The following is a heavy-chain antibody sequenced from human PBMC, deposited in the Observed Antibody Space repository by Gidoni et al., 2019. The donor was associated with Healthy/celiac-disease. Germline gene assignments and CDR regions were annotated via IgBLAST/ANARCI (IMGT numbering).Heavy chain of an antibody. V-gene: IGHV5-51*03. CDR1: GYSFTSYW. J-gene: IGHJ6*02. Sequence: EVQLVQSGAEVKKPGESLKISCKGSGYSFTSYWIGWVRQMPGKGLEWMGIIYPGYSYTRYSPSFQGQVTISADKSISTAYLQWSSLKASDTAMYYCARGCHYYDILTGQYYYYYYGMDVWGQGTTVTVSS. CDR2: IYPGYSYT. D-gene: IGHD3-9*01. CDR3: ARGCHYYDILTGQYYYYYYGMDV.